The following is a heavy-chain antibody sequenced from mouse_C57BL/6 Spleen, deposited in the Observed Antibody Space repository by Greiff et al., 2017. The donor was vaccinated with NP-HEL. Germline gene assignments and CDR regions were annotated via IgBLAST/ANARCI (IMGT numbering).Heavy chain of an antibody. J-gene: IGHJ1*03. V-gene: IGHV5-17*01. CDR2: ISSGSSTI. CDR3: ARNRYYGSSYGRNWYFDV. Sequence: VQLKESGGGLVKPGGSLKLSCAASGFTFSDYGMHWVRQAPEKGLEWVAYISSGSSTIYYADTVKGRFTISRDNAKNTLFLQMTSLRSEDTAMYYCARNRYYGSSYGRNWYFDVWGTGTTVTVSS. D-gene: IGHD1-1*01. CDR1: GFTFSDYG.